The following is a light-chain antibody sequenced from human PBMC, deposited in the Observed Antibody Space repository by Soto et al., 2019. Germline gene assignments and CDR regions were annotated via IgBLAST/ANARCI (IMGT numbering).Light chain of an antibody. V-gene: IGKV3-15*01. J-gene: IGKJ1*01. CDR1: QSVSSN. CDR3: QQYNNWPPWT. CDR2: GAS. Sequence: EILLTQSPATLSVSPGERVTLSCRASQSVSSNLAWYQQKPGQAPRLLMYGASIRATGIPVRFSGSGSGTEFTLTISSLQSEDFAVYYCQQYNNWPPWTFGRGTKVEV.